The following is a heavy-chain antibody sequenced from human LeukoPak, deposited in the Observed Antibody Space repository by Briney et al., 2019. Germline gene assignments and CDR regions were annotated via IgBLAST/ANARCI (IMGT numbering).Heavy chain of an antibody. CDR2: ISSSSSYI. CDR3: ARERLVVVGDAYYYYGMDV. J-gene: IGHJ6*02. V-gene: IGHV3-21*01. CDR1: GFTFSNYK. D-gene: IGHD2-2*01. Sequence: TGGPLRLSCSASGFTFSNYKMNWVRQAPGKGLEWVSSISSSSSYIYYADSVKGRFTISRDNAKNSLFLQMNGLRAEDTAVYYCARERLVVVGDAYYYYGMDVWGQGTTVTVSS.